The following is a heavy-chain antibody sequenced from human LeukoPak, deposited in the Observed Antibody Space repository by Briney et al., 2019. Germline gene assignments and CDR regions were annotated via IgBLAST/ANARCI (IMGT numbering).Heavy chain of an antibody. J-gene: IGHJ4*02. Sequence: GGSLRLSCTASGFTFGDYAMSWVRQAPGKGLEWVGFIRSKAYGGTTEYAASVKGRFTISRDDSKSIAYLQMNSLKTEDTAVYDCTRDPTYYYDSSGTFDYWGQGTLVTVSS. V-gene: IGHV3-49*04. D-gene: IGHD3-22*01. CDR3: TRDPTYYYDSSGTFDY. CDR1: GFTFGDYA. CDR2: IRSKAYGGTT.